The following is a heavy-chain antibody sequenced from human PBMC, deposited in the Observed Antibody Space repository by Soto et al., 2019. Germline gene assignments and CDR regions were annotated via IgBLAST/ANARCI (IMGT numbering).Heavy chain of an antibody. CDR2: IYHSGST. J-gene: IGHJ6*02. CDR3: ARQGYYHYGMDV. CDR1: GGSISSGGYS. Sequence: PSETLSLTCAVSGGSISSGGYSWSWIRQPPGKGLEWIGYIYHSGSTYYNPSLKSRVTISVDTSKNQYSLKLSSVTAADTAVYYCARQGYYHYGMDVWGQGTTVTVSS. V-gene: IGHV4-30-2*01.